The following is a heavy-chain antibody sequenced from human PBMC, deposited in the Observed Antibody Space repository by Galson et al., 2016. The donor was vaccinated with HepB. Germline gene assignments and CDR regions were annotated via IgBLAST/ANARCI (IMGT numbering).Heavy chain of an antibody. J-gene: IGHJ3*02. CDR2: ISGSVGST. CDR3: AKDLYDYYDTSGYGLGGNAFDS. Sequence: SLRLSCAASGFTFSSYAMSWVRQAPGKGLNWVSSISGSVGSTYYADSVKGRFTISRDNSKNTLYLQINSLRAEDTAIYYCAKDLYDYYDTSGYGLGGNAFDSWGQGTMVTVSS. CDR1: GFTFSSYA. D-gene: IGHD3-22*01. V-gene: IGHV3-23*01.